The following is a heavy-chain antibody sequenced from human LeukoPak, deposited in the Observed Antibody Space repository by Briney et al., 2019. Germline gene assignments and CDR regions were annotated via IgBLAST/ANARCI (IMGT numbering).Heavy chain of an antibody. J-gene: IGHJ4*02. CDR3: AKEYGSGSYSDFDY. V-gene: IGHV3-23*01. CDR2: ISGSGGST. Sequence: GGSLRLSCAASGFTFSSYAMTWVRQAPGKGLEWVSTISGSGGSTCYADSVKGRFTISRDNSKNTLYLQMNSLRAEDTAVYYCAKEYGSGSYSDFDYWGQGTLVTVSS. CDR1: GFTFSSYA. D-gene: IGHD3-10*01.